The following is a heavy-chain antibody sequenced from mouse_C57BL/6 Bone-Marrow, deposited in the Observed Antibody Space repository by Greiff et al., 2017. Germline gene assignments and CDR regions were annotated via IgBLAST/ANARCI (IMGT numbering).Heavy chain of an antibody. CDR2: IYPGGGYT. CDR3: ARLNYGSSYAMDY. Sequence: QVQLQQSGAELVRPGTSVKMSCKASGYTFTNYWIGWAKQRPGHGLEWIGYIYPGGGYTNYNEKFKGKATLTADKSSSTAYMQLNSLTSEDSAVYFCARLNYGSSYAMDYWGQGTSVTVSS. J-gene: IGHJ4*01. CDR1: GYTFTNYW. V-gene: IGHV1-63*01. D-gene: IGHD1-1*01.